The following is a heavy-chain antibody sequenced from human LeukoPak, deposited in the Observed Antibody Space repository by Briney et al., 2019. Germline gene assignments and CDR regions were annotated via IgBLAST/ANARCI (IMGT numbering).Heavy chain of an antibody. CDR2: IYYSGST. CDR3: ARDSIWFGDE. V-gene: IGHV4-39*07. CDR1: GGSISSSSYY. Sequence: SETLSLTCTVSGGSISSSSYYWGWIRQPPGKGLEWIGSIYYSGSTYYNPSLKSRVTISVDTSKNQFSLKLSSVTAADTAVYYCARDSIWFGDERGQGTLVTVSS. D-gene: IGHD3-10*01. J-gene: IGHJ4*02.